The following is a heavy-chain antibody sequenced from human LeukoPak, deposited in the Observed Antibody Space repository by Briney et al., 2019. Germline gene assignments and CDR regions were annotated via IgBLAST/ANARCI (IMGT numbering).Heavy chain of an antibody. CDR2: IYTSGST. D-gene: IGHD5-24*01. J-gene: IGHJ3*02. Sequence: SETLSLTCTVSGGSISSYYWSWIRQPAGKGLEWIGRIYTSGSTNYNPSLKSRVTMSLDTSKNQFSLRLTSVTAADTAVFYCARHRAEMATITDDTFDMWGRGTMVTVSS. CDR3: ARHRAEMATITDDTFDM. CDR1: GGSISSYY. V-gene: IGHV4-4*07.